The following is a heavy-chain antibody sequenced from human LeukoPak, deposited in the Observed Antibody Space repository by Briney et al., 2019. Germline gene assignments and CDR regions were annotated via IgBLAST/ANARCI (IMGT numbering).Heavy chain of an antibody. CDR1: GFTFSSYW. J-gene: IGHJ3*02. D-gene: IGHD6-19*01. CDR3: AXXXXXGXPXXXDI. CDR2: IKQDGSEK. V-gene: IGHV3-7*01. Sequence: XAXSGFTFSSYWMSWVRQAPGKGLEWVANIKQDGSEKYYVDSVKGRFTISRDNAKNSLYLQMNSLRAEDTAVYYCAXXXXXGXPXXXDIWGQXTXVTVSS.